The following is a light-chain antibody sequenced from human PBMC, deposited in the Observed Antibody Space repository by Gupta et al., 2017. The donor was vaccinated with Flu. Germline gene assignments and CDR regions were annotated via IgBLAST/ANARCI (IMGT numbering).Light chain of an antibody. V-gene: IGLV2-11*01. CDR3: CSYAGSYTWV. Sequence: SALTQPRSVSGSPGPSVTISCTGTSSDVGGYNHVSWYQQHPGKAPKLMIYGVTERPSGVPDRFSGSKSGNTASLTISGLQAEDEADYYCCSYAGSYTWVFGGGTKLTVL. J-gene: IGLJ3*02. CDR2: GVT. CDR1: SSDVGGYNH.